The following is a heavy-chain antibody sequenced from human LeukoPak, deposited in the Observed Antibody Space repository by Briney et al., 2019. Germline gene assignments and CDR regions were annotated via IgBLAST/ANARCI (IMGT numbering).Heavy chain of an antibody. D-gene: IGHD5-24*01. V-gene: IGHV3-21*01. J-gene: IGHJ4*02. CDR2: ISSSSSYR. CDR3: AGDTDRDRLNY. CDR1: GFIFSSYD. Sequence: GGSLRLSCTASGFIFSSYDMMWVRQAPGKGLEWVSSISSSSSYRFYADSMKGRFTASRDNAKNSLYLDMNSLGVEDTGVYYCAGDTDRDRLNYWGQGTLVTVSS.